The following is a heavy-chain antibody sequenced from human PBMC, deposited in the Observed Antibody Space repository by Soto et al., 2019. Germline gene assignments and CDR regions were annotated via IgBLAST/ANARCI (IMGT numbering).Heavy chain of an antibody. CDR1: GYTFTSYA. CDR2: INAGNGNT. J-gene: IGHJ6*02. CDR3: AREMATITYYYYYGMDF. D-gene: IGHD5-12*01. V-gene: IGHV1-3*01. Sequence: QVQLVQSGAEVKKPGASVKVSCKASGYTFTSYAMHWVRQAPGQRLEWMGWINAGNGNTKYSQKFQGRVTITRDTSASTAYMELSSLRSEDTAVYYCAREMATITYYYYYGMDFWGQGTTVTVSS.